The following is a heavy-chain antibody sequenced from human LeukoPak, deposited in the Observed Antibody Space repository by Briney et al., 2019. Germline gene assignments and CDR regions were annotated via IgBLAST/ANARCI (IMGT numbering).Heavy chain of an antibody. D-gene: IGHD3-10*02. V-gene: IGHV1-18*01. CDR1: VYTLNNYF. Sequence: ASVTVSCKASVYTLNNYFISWVRQVPGQGLEWVGWISPHSHTTHYAEKVQGRVTMTTDTSTTTVYMELRSLRPDDTAVYFCARGHTMYYWGQGTPVTVSS. J-gene: IGHJ4*02. CDR3: ARGHTMYY. CDR2: ISPHSHTT.